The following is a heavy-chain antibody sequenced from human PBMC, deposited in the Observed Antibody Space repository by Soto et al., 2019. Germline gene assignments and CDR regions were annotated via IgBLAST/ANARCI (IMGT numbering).Heavy chain of an antibody. V-gene: IGHV4-59*01. Sequence: LETLSLTCTVSGGSISSYYWSWIRQPPGKGLEWIGYIYYTGSTGYNASLKSRVTISFDTSKTHFSLDLKSVTAADTAVYYCETGALSTGYDPFGFWGHGPLGTVSS. CDR1: GGSISSYY. CDR3: ETGALSTGYDPFGF. J-gene: IGHJ4*01. CDR2: IYYTGST. D-gene: IGHD3-3*01.